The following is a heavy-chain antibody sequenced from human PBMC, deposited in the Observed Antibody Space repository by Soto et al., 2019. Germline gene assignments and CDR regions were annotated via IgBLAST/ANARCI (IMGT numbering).Heavy chain of an antibody. D-gene: IGHD6-13*01. CDR2: IYYSGST. J-gene: IGHJ4*02. CDR1: GGSISSSSYY. CDR3: ARAQSRALAAAGFDY. Sequence: SETLSLTCTVSGGSISSSSYYWGWIRQPPGKGLEWIGSIYYSGSTYYNPSLKSRVTISVDTTKNQFSLKLSSVTAADTAVYYCARAQSRALAAAGFDYWGQGTLVTVSS. V-gene: IGHV4-39*07.